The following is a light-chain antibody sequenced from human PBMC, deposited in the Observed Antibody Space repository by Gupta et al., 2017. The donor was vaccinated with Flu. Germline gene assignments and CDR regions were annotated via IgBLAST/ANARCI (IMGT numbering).Light chain of an antibody. Sequence: QSALTQRRSVSGAPGQSVTISCTGTSSDVGGYNYVSWYQQHPGKAPKLMIYEVSKRPSGVPERFSGSKSGNTAELRLYVLQAEDEADYYGGSYADSYTHSCVFGGGTKVTVL. CDR3: GSYADSYTHSCV. V-gene: IGLV2-11*01. J-gene: IGLJ3*02. CDR2: EVS. CDR1: SSDVGGYNY.